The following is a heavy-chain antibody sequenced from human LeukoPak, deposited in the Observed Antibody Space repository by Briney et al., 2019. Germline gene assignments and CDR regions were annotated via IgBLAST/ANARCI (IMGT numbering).Heavy chain of an antibody. Sequence: GGSLRLSCAASGFTFSSYWMHWVRQAPGKGLVWVSRINSDGSSTSYADSVKGRLTISRDNAKNTLYLQMNSLGAEDTAVYYCARELVGAVAGFDYWGQGTLVTVSS. J-gene: IGHJ4*02. CDR1: GFTFSSYW. CDR2: INSDGSST. V-gene: IGHV3-74*01. D-gene: IGHD6-19*01. CDR3: ARELVGAVAGFDY.